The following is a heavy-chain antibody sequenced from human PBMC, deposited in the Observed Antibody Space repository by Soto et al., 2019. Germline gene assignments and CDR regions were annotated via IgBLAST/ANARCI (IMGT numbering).Heavy chain of an antibody. J-gene: IGHJ4*02. CDR2: ISGSGGST. D-gene: IGHD3-22*01. CDR1: GFTFSSYA. Sequence: PGGSLRLSCAASGFTFSSYAMSWVRQAPGKGLEWVSAISGSGGSTYYADSVKGRFTISRDNSKNTLYLQMNSLRAEDTAVYYCAKVCGYYDSPGYFDYWGKGTLVTVSS. CDR3: AKVCGYYDSPGYFDY. V-gene: IGHV3-23*01.